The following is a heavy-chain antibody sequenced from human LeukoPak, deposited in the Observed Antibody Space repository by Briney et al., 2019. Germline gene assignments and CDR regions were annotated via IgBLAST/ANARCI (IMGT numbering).Heavy chain of an antibody. CDR3: AKDNYDYGDYDGGDY. CDR2: IRYDGSNK. D-gene: IGHD4-17*01. Sequence: PGGSLRLSCAASVFTFSSYGMHWVCQAPGKGLEWVAFIRYDGSNKYYADSVKGRFTISRDNSKNTLYLQMNSLRAEDTAVYYCAKDNYDYGDYDGGDYWGQGTLVTVPS. CDR1: VFTFSSYG. J-gene: IGHJ4*02. V-gene: IGHV3-30*02.